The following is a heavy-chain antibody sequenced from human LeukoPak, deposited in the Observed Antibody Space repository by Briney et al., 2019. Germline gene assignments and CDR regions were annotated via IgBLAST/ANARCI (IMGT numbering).Heavy chain of an antibody. CDR1: GFTFNSYS. D-gene: IGHD6-13*01. J-gene: IGHJ4*02. CDR3: ARGSTAAADY. V-gene: IGHV3-21*01. Sequence: PGGSLRLSCAASGFTFNSYSMNWVRQAPGKGLEWVSSISSSSGYIYFADSVKGRFTISRDNAKNSLYLRMNSLRAEDTAVYYCARGSTAAADYWGQGTLVTVSS. CDR2: ISSSSGYI.